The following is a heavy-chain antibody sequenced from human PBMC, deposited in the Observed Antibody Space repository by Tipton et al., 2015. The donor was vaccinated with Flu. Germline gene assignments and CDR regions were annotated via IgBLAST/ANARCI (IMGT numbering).Heavy chain of an antibody. D-gene: IGHD3-10*01. CDR2: IYPSGGGT. J-gene: IGHJ4*02. V-gene: IGHV1-46*01. Sequence: QLVQSGNEVKKPGASVKISCKASGYTFSIYNIHWVRQAPGQGPAWMGIIYPSGGGTRYAQKFQGRVTVTRDKSTSTVYMELTSLRSEDTAVYYCARDLGSGTFTLDDWGQGTLVTVSS. CDR3: ARDLGSGTFTLDD. CDR1: GYTFSIYN.